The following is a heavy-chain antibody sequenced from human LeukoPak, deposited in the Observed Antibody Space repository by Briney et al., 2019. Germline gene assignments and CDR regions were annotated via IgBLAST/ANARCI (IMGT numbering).Heavy chain of an antibody. V-gene: IGHV3-23*01. D-gene: IGHD4-17*01. Sequence: GGSLRLSCAASGFTFSSYAMNWFRQAPGKGLEWVSAISGSGSNTYYAGSVKGRFTISRDNSKNTLYLQMNSLRGEDAAVYYCAKERQTGDYFTSDRWGQGTLVTVSS. J-gene: IGHJ5*02. CDR1: GFTFSSYA. CDR3: AKERQTGDYFTSDR. CDR2: ISGSGSNT.